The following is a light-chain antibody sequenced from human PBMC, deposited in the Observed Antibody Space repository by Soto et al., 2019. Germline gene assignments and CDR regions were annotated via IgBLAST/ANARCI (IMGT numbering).Light chain of an antibody. CDR1: SSDVGGYNY. CDR2: EVT. CDR3: SSYAYTNKYV. Sequence: QSVLTQPPSASGSPGQSVTISCTGTSSDVGGYNYVSWYQQHPGKAPKLIIYEVTKRPSGVPDRFSGSKSDNTASLTVSGLQAEDEADYYCSSYAYTNKYVFGTGTKLTVL. V-gene: IGLV2-8*01. J-gene: IGLJ1*01.